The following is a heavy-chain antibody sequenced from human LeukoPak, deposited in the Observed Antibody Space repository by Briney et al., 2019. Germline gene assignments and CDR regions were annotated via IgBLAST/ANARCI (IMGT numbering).Heavy chain of an antibody. Sequence: PGGSLRLSCAASGFTFDDYAMHWVRQAPGKGLEWVSGISWNSGSIGYADSVKGRFTISRDNAKNSLYLQMNSLRAEDTALYYCAKDSGGKEYESGYFDIWGQGTMVTVSS. CDR3: AKDSGGKEYESGYFDI. V-gene: IGHV3-9*01. D-gene: IGHD4-23*01. J-gene: IGHJ3*02. CDR2: ISWNSGSI. CDR1: GFTFDDYA.